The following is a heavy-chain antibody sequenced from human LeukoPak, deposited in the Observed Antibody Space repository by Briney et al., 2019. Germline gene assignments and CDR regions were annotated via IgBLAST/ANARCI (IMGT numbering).Heavy chain of an antibody. CDR2: ISTSGGAT. Sequence: PGGSLRLSCAASGFTFSIYAMSWVRQVPGKGLEWVSGISTSGGATYYADSVKGRFTISRDNSKNTLYLQMNSLRADDTAVYYCTRPYGYSEYYFDHWGQGTLVTVSS. CDR3: TRPYGYSEYYFDH. V-gene: IGHV3-23*01. D-gene: IGHD2/OR15-2a*01. CDR1: GFTFSIYA. J-gene: IGHJ4*02.